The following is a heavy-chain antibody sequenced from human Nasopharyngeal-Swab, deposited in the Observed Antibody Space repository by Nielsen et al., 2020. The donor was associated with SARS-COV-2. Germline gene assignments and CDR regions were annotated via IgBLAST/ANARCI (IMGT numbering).Heavy chain of an antibody. CDR3: ARSRYDFWSGYRNPNAFDI. Sequence: SVKVSCKASGGTFSSYAISWVRQAPGQGLEWMGGIIPIFGTANYAQRFQGRVTITADESTSTAYMELSSLRSEDTAVYYCARSRYDFWSGYRNPNAFDIWGQGTMVTVSS. V-gene: IGHV1-69*13. J-gene: IGHJ3*02. CDR1: GGTFSSYA. D-gene: IGHD3-3*01. CDR2: IIPIFGTA.